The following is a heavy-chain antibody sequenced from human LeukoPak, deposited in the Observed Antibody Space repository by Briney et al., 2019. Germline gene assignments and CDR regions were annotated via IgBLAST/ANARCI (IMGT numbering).Heavy chain of an antibody. CDR2: IWYDGSNK. CDR3: ARAQVPGSWYYQFDY. J-gene: IGHJ4*02. Sequence: PGGSLRLSCAASGFTFSSYGMHWVRQAPGKGLEWVAVIWYDGSNKYYADSVKGRFTISRDNAKNSLYLQMNSLRAEDTAVYYCARAQVPGSWYYQFDYWGQGTLVTVSS. CDR1: GFTFSSYG. D-gene: IGHD1-7*01. V-gene: IGHV3-33*01.